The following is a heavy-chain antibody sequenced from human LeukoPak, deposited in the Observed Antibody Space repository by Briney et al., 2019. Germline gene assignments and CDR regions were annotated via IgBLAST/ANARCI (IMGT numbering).Heavy chain of an antibody. CDR1: AGSISSYY. Sequence: SETLSLTCTVSAGSISSYYWSWIRQPPGKGLEWIGYIYYSGSTNYNPSLKSRVTISVDTSKNQFSLKLSSVTAADTAVYYCARETGPATRVLDYWGQGTLVTVSS. V-gene: IGHV4-59*08. J-gene: IGHJ4*02. D-gene: IGHD5-24*01. CDR2: IYYSGST. CDR3: ARETGPATRVLDY.